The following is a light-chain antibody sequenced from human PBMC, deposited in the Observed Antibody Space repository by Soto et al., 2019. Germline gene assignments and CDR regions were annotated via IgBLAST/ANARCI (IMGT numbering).Light chain of an antibody. CDR2: EVS. CDR3: SAYSNRITVV. Sequence: QSVLTQPASVSGSPGQSITISCTGTSGDVGAYNYVSWYQQHPGKAPKLMIFEVSNRPSGVSNRFSGSKSGNTASLTISGLQADDEGDCYCSAYSNRITVVFGGGTKLTVL. CDR1: SGDVGAYNY. J-gene: IGLJ2*01. V-gene: IGLV2-14*01.